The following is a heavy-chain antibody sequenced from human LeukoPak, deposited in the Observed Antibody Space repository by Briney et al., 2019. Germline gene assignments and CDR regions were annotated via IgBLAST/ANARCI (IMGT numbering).Heavy chain of an antibody. D-gene: IGHD3-9*01. Sequence: RASVKVSCKASGYTFTGYYMHWVRQAPGQGLEWMGRIIPILDVTNYAQKFQGRVTITADQSTSTAYMGLSSLRSEDTAVYYCARGGGVDILTGFQYWGQGTLVTVSS. J-gene: IGHJ4*02. CDR2: IIPILDVT. CDR3: ARGGGVDILTGFQY. V-gene: IGHV1-69*04. CDR1: GYTFTGYY.